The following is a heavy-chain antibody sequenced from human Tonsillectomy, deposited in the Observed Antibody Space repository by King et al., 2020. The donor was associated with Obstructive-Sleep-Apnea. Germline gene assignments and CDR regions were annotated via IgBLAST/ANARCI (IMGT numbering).Heavy chain of an antibody. D-gene: IGHD4-23*01. CDR1: GYTFSGYY. V-gene: IGHV1-2*02. CDR2: IIPSSGDT. J-gene: IGHJ6*02. CDR3: AKDDGGNNHPEGDHFAMDV. Sequence: QLVQSGAEVKKPGASVKVSCKASGYTFSGYYIYWVRQAPGQGLEWMGWIIPSSGDTHYAQNFQGRVTLIRDTSIATAYMELSSLRSDDTAVYYCAKDDGGNNHPEGDHFAMDVWGQGTTVTVSS.